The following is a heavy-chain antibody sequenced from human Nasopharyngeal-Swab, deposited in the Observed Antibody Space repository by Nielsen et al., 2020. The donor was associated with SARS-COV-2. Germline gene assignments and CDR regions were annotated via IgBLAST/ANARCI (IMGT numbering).Heavy chain of an antibody. CDR1: GYTLTELS. Sequence: ASVKVSCKVSGYTLTELSMHWVRQAPGKGLEWMGGFDPEDGETIYAQKFQGRVTMTEDTSTDTAYMELSSLRSEDTAVYYCATGVIAARLLYYYDMDVWGQGTTVTVSS. CDR3: ATGVIAARLLYYYDMDV. J-gene: IGHJ6*02. V-gene: IGHV1-24*01. D-gene: IGHD6-6*01. CDR2: FDPEDGET.